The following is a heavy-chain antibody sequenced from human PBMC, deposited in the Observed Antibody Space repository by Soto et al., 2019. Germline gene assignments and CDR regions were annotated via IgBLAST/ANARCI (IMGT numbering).Heavy chain of an antibody. CDR2: IGTSGKTI. J-gene: IGHJ6*02. V-gene: IGHV3-48*03. CDR3: ARDPAGRLTGLPHYYSTDV. D-gene: IGHD3-9*01. Sequence: GGSLRLSCAVSGFTFSSYEMNWVRQAPGKGLEWVSYIGTSGKTIYYADSVRGRFTISRDNAKNSLYLQMNSLRAEDTAVYFCARDPAGRLTGLPHYYSTDVWGQGTTVTVSS. CDR1: GFTFSSYE.